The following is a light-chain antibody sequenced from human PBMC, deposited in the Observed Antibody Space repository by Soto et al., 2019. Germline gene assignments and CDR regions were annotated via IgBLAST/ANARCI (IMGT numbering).Light chain of an antibody. CDR2: QGG. CDR3: SSYAGSSTLFV. CDR1: SSDVGSYNL. V-gene: IGLV2-23*01. J-gene: IGLJ1*01. Sequence: QSVLTQPASVSGSPGQSITISCTGTSSDVGSYNLVSWYQQHPGKVPKLIIYQGGQRPSGVSSRFSGSKSGNTASLTISGLQAEDEAEYFCSSYAGSSTLFVFGTGTNVTVL.